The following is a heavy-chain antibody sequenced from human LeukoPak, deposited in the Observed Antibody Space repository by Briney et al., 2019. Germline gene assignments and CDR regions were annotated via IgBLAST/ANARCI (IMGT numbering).Heavy chain of an antibody. D-gene: IGHD3-10*01. CDR1: GGSISSSDFS. CDR3: ARTYGSGRRRFDP. CDR2: IYYSGST. J-gene: IGHJ5*02. Sequence: LSLTCAVSGGSISSSDFSWSWIRQPPGKGLEWIGYIYYSGSTYYNPSLKSRVTISLDTSKNQFSLKLSSVTAADTAVYYCARTYGSGRRRFDPWGQGTLVTVSS. V-gene: IGHV4-30-4*07.